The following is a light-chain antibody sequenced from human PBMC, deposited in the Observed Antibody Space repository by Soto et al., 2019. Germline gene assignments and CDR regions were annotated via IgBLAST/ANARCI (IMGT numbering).Light chain of an antibody. J-gene: IGKJ1*01. Sequence: EIVLTQSPGTLSMSPGERATLSCTASRTVDSTYLAWYQQKPGQAPRLLIYAVSDRATGTPDRFSGSGSGTDFTLTISRLEPEDFAVYYCQQYNNWPPWTFG. CDR1: RTVDSTY. CDR2: AVS. V-gene: IGKV3-20*01. CDR3: QQYNNWPPWT.